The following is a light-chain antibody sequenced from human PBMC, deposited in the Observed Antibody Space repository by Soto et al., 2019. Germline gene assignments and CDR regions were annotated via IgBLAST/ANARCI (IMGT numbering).Light chain of an antibody. Sequence: EIVMTQSPGTLSVSPGERATLSCRASQSVSSNLAWYQQKPGQAPRLLIYGASTRATGIPARFSCSGSGTDFTLTISSLQSEDFAVYHCQQYSNWPPITFGQGTRLEIK. J-gene: IGKJ5*01. V-gene: IGKV3-15*01. CDR2: GAS. CDR3: QQYSNWPPIT. CDR1: QSVSSN.